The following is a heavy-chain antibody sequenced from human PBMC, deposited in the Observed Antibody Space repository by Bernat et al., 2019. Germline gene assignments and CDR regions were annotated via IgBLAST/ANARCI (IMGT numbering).Heavy chain of an antibody. CDR2: ISSSGSTI. Sequence: EVQLVESGGGLVQPGGSLRLSCSASGFTFSSYAMHWVRQAPGKGLEWVSYISSSGSTIYYADSVKGRFTISRDNAKNSLYLQMNSLRAEDTAVYYCASRHIITGRFDPWGQGTLVTVSS. CDR1: GFTFSSYA. D-gene: IGHD3-22*01. J-gene: IGHJ5*02. V-gene: IGHV3-48*04. CDR3: ASRHIITGRFDP.